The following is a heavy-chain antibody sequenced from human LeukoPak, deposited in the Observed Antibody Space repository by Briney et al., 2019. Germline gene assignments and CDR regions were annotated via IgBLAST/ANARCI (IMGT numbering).Heavy chain of an antibody. D-gene: IGHD6-19*01. CDR3: AREYYIGGCDY. CDR2: TYYRSKWYY. J-gene: IGHJ4*02. V-gene: IGHV6-1*01. CDR1: GDSVSINSVT. Sequence: SPTLSLTCAISGDSVSINSVTWTWVRQSPSRGLEWLGRTYYRSKWYYDYAVSVKSRITIKPDTSKNPLSLHLNSVTPEDTAVYYCAREYYIGGCDYWGQGALVTVSS.